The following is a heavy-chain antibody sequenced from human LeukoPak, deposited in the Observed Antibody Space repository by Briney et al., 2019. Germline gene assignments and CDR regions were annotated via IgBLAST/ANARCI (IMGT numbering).Heavy chain of an antibody. CDR2: IYHSGST. CDR3: ARLGFGELLPPFDY. CDR1: GYSISSGYY. J-gene: IGHJ4*02. V-gene: IGHV4-38-2*01. D-gene: IGHD3-10*01. Sequence: SETLSLTCAVSGYSISSGYYWGWIRQPPGKGLEWIGSIYHSGSTYYNPSLKSRVTISVDTSKNQFSLKLSSVTAADTAVYYCARLGFGELLPPFDYWDQGTLVTVSS.